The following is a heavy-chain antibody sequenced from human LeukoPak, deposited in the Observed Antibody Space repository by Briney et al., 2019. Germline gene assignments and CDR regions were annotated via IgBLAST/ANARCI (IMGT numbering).Heavy chain of an antibody. CDR3: ARDNGYDFKYYYYYGMDV. CDR2: IYYSGST. D-gene: IGHD5-12*01. CDR1: GGSVSNTNYY. V-gene: IGHV4-39*07. Sequence: SETLSLTCTVSGGSVSNTNYYWSWIRQPLGKGLEWIGNIYYSGSTYYNPSLKSRVTISVDTSKNQFSLKLSSVTAADTAVYYCARDNGYDFKYYYYYGMDVWGQGTTATVSS. J-gene: IGHJ6*02.